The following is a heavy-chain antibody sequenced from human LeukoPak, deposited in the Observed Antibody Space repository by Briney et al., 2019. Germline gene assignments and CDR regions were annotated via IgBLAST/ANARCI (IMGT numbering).Heavy chain of an antibody. CDR3: ARDRGSGYYYKGWFDP. CDR1: GGSISSYY. V-gene: IGHV4-59*01. CDR2: IYYSGST. D-gene: IGHD3-22*01. J-gene: IGHJ5*02. Sequence: SETLSLTCTVSGGSISSYYWSWIRQPPGKGLEWIGYIYYSGSTNYNPSLKSRVTISVDTSKNQFSLKLSSVTAADTAVYYCARDRGSGYYYKGWFDPWGQGTLSPSPQ.